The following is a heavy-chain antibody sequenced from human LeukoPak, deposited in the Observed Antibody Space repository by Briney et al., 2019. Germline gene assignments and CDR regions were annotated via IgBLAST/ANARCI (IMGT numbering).Heavy chain of an antibody. J-gene: IGHJ4*02. V-gene: IGHV4-4*09. D-gene: IGHD2-8*02. CDR3: ASPRTGYRYTFDY. CDR2: ISTSGST. Sequence: SSETLSLTCAVSAASISNYYWSWIRQAPGKGLEWVGYISTSGSTNYNPSLKSRVAISLVTSKNPFSLALNFVTAPDTAVYYCASPRTGYRYTFDYWGQGALVTVSS. CDR1: AASISNYY.